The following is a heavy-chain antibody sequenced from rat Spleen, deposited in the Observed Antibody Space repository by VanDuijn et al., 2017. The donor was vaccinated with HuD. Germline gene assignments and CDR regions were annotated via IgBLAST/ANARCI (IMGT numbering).Heavy chain of an antibody. V-gene: IGHV5-31*01. CDR3: SRHTYNWFPN. CDR1: GFTFDNYW. D-gene: IGHD1-7*01. Sequence: EVQLVESGGGLVQPGRSLKLSCVASGFTFDNYWMTWIRQAPWKGLEWIATITNNGGMTDYPGSVKVRFTMSRDNERSTLYLQMNSLRSEDTATYYCSRHTYNWFPNWGQGTLVTVSS. J-gene: IGHJ3*01. CDR2: ITNNGGMT.